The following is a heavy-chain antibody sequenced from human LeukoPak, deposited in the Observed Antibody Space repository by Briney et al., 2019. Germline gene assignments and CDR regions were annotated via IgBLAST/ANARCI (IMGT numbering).Heavy chain of an antibody. J-gene: IGHJ6*02. V-gene: IGHV1-18*01. Sequence: ASVKVSCKASGYTFTSYGISWVRQAPGQGLEWMGWISAYNGNTNYAQKLQGRVTMTTDTSTSTAYMELRSLRSDDTAVYYCARDQELRFLEWLPTPHYYGMDVWGQGTTVTVSS. CDR1: GYTFTSYG. CDR2: ISAYNGNT. CDR3: ARDQELRFLEWLPTPHYYGMDV. D-gene: IGHD3-3*01.